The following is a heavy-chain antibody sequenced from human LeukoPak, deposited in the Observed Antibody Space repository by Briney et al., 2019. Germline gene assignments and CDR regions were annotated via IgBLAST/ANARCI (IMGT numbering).Heavy chain of an antibody. V-gene: IGHV3-48*04. Sequence: GGSLRLSCAASEFTFSSYSMNWVRQAPGKGLEWLSYIRGPGSPIYYADSVMGRFTISRDNAKNSLYLQMNSLRAEDTAVYYCVRDHQWAFDIWGQGAMVTVSS. D-gene: IGHD6-19*01. CDR3: VRDHQWAFDI. J-gene: IGHJ3*02. CDR1: EFTFSSYS. CDR2: IRGPGSPI.